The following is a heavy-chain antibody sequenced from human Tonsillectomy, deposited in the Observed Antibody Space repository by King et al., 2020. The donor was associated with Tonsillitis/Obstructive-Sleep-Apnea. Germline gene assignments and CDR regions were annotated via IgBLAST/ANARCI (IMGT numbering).Heavy chain of an antibody. CDR2: IYPGDSDT. Sequence: QLVQSGAEVKKPGESLKISCKGSGYSFTSYWIGWVRQMPGKGLEWMGIIYPGDSDTRYSPSFQGQVTIPADKSISTAYLQWSSLKASDTAMYYCARHIPTTYYDFWSGYYTETCFDYWGQGTLVTVSS. J-gene: IGHJ4*01. V-gene: IGHV5-51*01. CDR3: ARHIPTTYYDFWSGYYTETCFDY. CDR1: GYSFTSYW. D-gene: IGHD3-3*01.